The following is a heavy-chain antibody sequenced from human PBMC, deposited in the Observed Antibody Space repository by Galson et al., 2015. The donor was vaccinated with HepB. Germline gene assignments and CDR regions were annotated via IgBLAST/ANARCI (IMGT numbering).Heavy chain of an antibody. Sequence: SLRLSCAASGFTFSGDSMNWVRQAPGKGLEWVSYISSSSDTKYYADSVKGRFTISRDNAKNSLYLQMTSLRDEDTAVYYCARDRAEGGLDFDYWGQGTLVTVSS. D-gene: IGHD1-14*01. V-gene: IGHV3-48*02. CDR3: ARDRAEGGLDFDY. CDR1: GFTFSGDS. CDR2: ISSSSDTK. J-gene: IGHJ4*02.